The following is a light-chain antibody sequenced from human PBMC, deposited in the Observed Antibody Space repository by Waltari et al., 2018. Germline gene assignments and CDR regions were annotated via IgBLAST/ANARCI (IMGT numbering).Light chain of an antibody. J-gene: IGLJ2*01. V-gene: IGLV2-14*03. CDR3: SSYRRSNTLV. Sequence: QSALTQPASVSGSPGPSITISCTGTSSDVGAYNYVSWYQQHPGKAPKIMIYDVSNRPSGVSNRFSGSKSGNTASLTISGLQAEDEADYYCSSYRRSNTLVFGGGTKVTVL. CDR1: SSDVGAYNY. CDR2: DVS.